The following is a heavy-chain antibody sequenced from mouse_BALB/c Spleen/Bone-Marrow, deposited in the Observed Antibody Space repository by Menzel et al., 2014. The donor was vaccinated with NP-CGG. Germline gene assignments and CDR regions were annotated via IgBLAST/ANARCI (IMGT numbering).Heavy chain of an antibody. J-gene: IGHJ4*01. CDR2: IGPANGST. V-gene: IGHV14-3*02. CDR1: GFNIKDTY. CDR3: ARYRYYGSSYAMDY. D-gene: IGHD1-1*01. Sequence: VQLKQSGAELVKPGASVKLSCTASGFNIKDTYMYWVKQRPEQGLEWIGRIGPANGSTKYDPKFQGKATITADTSSNTAYLQLSSLTSEDTAVYYCARYRYYGSSYAMDYWGQGTSVTVSS.